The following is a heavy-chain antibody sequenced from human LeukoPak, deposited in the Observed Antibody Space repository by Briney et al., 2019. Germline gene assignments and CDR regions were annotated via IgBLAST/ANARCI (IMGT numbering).Heavy chain of an antibody. Sequence: SVKVSCKASGYTFTGYYMHWVRQAPGQGLEWMGWINPNSGGTNYAQKFQGRVTMTRDTSISTAYMELSRLRSDDTAVYYCARPASSGWYIYFQHWGQGTLVTVSS. D-gene: IGHD6-19*01. CDR3: ARPASSGWYIYFQH. CDR2: INPNSGGT. V-gene: IGHV1-2*02. CDR1: GYTFTGYY. J-gene: IGHJ1*01.